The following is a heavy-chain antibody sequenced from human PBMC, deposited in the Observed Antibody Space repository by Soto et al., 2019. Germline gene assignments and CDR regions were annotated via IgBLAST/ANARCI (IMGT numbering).Heavy chain of an antibody. CDR3: ARDHDDSTISLYDDAFDI. D-gene: IGHD3-22*01. V-gene: IGHV1-18*01. J-gene: IGHJ3*02. CDR1: GYTFTSYG. CDR2: ISAYNGNT. Sequence: ASVKVSCKASGYTFTSYGISWVRQAPGQGLEWMGWISAYNGNTNYAQKLQGRVTMTTDTSTSTAYMELRSLRSDDTAVYYCARDHDDSTISLYDDAFDIWGQGTMVTVSS.